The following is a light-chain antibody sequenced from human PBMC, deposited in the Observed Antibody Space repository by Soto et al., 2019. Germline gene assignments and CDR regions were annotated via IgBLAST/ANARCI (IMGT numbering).Light chain of an antibody. Sequence: QPVLTQPPSVSGAPGQRVTISCTGTSSNIGAGYDLHWYQQLPGTAPKLLIYGNNNRPSGVPDRFSGSKSGTSASLAITGLQAEDEAEYYCQSYDSSLSGYVFGTGTKVTVL. J-gene: IGLJ1*01. V-gene: IGLV1-40*01. CDR3: QSYDSSLSGYV. CDR2: GNN. CDR1: SSNIGAGYD.